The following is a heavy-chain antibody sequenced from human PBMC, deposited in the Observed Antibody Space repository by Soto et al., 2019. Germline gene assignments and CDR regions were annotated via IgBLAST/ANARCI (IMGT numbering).Heavy chain of an antibody. V-gene: IGHV1-46*01. Sequence: ASSKISWKSSGSTLTTFFMHWVRQPPGHGLEWMGVINPGYPAGRSTTYAQKFQGRVTMTTDTSTSTVYMELSRLRSDDTAVYYCAREAIVAGATTGMDVWGQGNTVTGSS. D-gene: IGHD1-26*01. J-gene: IGHJ6*02. CDR1: GSTLTTFF. CDR2: INPGYPAGRST. CDR3: AREAIVAGATTGMDV.